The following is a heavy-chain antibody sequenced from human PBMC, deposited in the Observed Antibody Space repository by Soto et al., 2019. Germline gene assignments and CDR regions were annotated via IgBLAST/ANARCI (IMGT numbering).Heavy chain of an antibody. Sequence: QLQLQESGPGLVKPSETLSLTCTVSGGSISRSSHYWGWIRQPPGKGLEWIGSMYYSGSTYYNPSLKSQHRLSRNTSKNNVSLKLSSETSADTAVYYRAGTDMQELRAADAFDIWGQGTMVTDSS. D-gene: IGHD1-26*01. V-gene: IGHV4-39*01. CDR2: MYYSGST. J-gene: IGHJ3*02. CDR1: GGSISRSSHY. CDR3: AGTDMQELRAADAFDI.